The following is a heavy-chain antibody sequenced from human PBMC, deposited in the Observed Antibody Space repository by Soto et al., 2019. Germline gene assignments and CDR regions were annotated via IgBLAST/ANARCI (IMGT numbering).Heavy chain of an antibody. V-gene: IGHV3-23*01. Sequence: PGGSLRLSFAASGFTFSSYAMSWVRQAPGKGLEWVSAISGSGGSTYYADSVKGRFTISRDNSKNTLYLQMNSLRAEDTAVYYCAKVRYDLLTGSDYWGQGTLVTVSS. J-gene: IGHJ4*02. D-gene: IGHD3-9*01. CDR3: AKVRYDLLTGSDY. CDR1: GFTFSSYA. CDR2: ISGSGGST.